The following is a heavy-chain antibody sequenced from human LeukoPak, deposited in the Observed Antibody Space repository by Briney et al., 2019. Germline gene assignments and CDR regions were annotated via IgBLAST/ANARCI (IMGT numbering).Heavy chain of an antibody. Sequence: GGSLRLSCAASGFTFSSYGMHWVRQAPGKGLEWVAVISYDGNNKYYADSVKGRFTISRDNSKNTLYLQMNSLRAEDTAVYYCAKDPRYYGSGSYYETLPLAWGQGTLVTVSS. CDR3: AKDPRYYGSGSYYETLPLA. J-gene: IGHJ4*02. CDR2: ISYDGNNK. CDR1: GFTFSSYG. D-gene: IGHD3-10*01. V-gene: IGHV3-30*18.